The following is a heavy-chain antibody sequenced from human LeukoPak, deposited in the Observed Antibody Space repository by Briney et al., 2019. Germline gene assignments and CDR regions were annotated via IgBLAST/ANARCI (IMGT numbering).Heavy chain of an antibody. V-gene: IGHV4-59*01. CDR1: GGSISSYY. CDR2: IYYSGST. J-gene: IGHJ5*01. D-gene: IGHD2-15*01. Sequence: SETLSLTCTVSGGSISSYYWSWIRQPPGKGLEWIGYIYYSGSTNYNPSLKSRVTISVDTSKNQFSLKLSSVTAADTAVYYCARGYCSGGSCFLSVWFDSWGQGTLVTVSS. CDR3: ARGYCSGGSCFLSVWFDS.